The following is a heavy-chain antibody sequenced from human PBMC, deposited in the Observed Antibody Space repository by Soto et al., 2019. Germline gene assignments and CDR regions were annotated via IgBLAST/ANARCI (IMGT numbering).Heavy chain of an antibody. D-gene: IGHD2-2*01. Sequence: QVQLVESGGGVVQPGRSLRLSCAASGFSFNKYGMHWVRQAPGKGLEWVAVIWYDGSNKYYADSVKGRFTISRDNSQNTLYLQMNSLRAEDTAVYYCARGTAMLGDAFEVWGQGTMVTVSS. V-gene: IGHV3-33*01. CDR2: IWYDGSNK. CDR3: ARGTAMLGDAFEV. CDR1: GFSFNKYG. J-gene: IGHJ3*01.